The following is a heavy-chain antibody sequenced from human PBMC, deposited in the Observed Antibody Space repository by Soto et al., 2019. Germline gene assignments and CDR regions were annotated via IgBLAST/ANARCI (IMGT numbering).Heavy chain of an antibody. CDR2: ISSSSSTI. J-gene: IGHJ4*02. Sequence: GGSLRLSCAASGFTFSSYSMNWVRQAPGKGLEWVSYISSSSSTIYYADSVKGRFTISRDNAKNSLYLQMNSLRAEDTAVYYCAREDFWSGYYACFDYWGQGKLVTVSS. V-gene: IGHV3-48*01. CDR3: AREDFWSGYYACFDY. CDR1: GFTFSSYS. D-gene: IGHD3-3*01.